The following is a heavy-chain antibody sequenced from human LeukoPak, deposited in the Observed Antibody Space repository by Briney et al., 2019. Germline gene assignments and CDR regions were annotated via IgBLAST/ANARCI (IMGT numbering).Heavy chain of an antibody. V-gene: IGHV4-34*01. CDR3: ATGVGISGFVVVPAAKPPVDY. Sequence: SETLSLTCAVYGGSFSGYYWSWIRQPPGKGLEWIGEINNSGSTNYHPALKSRVPISVDTSKNQFSLKLSSVTAADTAVYYCATGVGISGFVVVPAAKPPVDYWGQGTLVSVSS. CDR2: INNSGST. D-gene: IGHD2-2*01. J-gene: IGHJ4*02. CDR1: GGSFSGYY.